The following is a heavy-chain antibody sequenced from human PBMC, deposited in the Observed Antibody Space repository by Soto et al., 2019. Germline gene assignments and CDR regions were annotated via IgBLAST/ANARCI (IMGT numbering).Heavy chain of an antibody. CDR3: ASGRDGYTSDY. D-gene: IGHD5-12*01. CDR1: GGSFSGYY. J-gene: IGHJ4*02. V-gene: IGHV4-34*01. Sequence: PSETLSLTCAVYGGSFSGYYWSWIRQPPGKGLEWIGEINHSGSTNYNPSLKSRVTISVDTSKNQFSLKLSSVTAADTAVYYCASGRDGYTSDYWGQGTLVTVSS. CDR2: INHSGST.